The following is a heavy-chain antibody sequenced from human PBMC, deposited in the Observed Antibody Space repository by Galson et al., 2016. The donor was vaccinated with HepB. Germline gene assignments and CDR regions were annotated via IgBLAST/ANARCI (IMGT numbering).Heavy chain of an antibody. CDR1: GFTFSSYG. D-gene: IGHD4-11*01. Sequence: SLRLSCAASGFTFSSYGMHWVRQAPGKGLEWVALISFDGRKKYYIDSVKGRFTIFRDNSKSTLYLQMNSLRPEDAAVYYCVKTGENSDYDFQYWGQGTLVPVSS. J-gene: IGHJ4*02. CDR3: VKTGENSDYDFQY. CDR2: ISFDGRKK. V-gene: IGHV3-30*18.